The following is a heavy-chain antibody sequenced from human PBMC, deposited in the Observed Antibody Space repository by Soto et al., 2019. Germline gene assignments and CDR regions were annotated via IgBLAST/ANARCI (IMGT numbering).Heavy chain of an antibody. CDR1: GFTFSSYW. D-gene: IGHD2-2*01. J-gene: IGHJ6*03. CDR2: TNSDGSST. Sequence: PGGSLRLSCAASGFTFSSYWMHWVRQAPGKGLVWVSRTNSDGSSTSYADSVKGRFTISRDNAKNTLYLQMNSLRAEDTAVYYCARDRVLYCSSTSCYANYYYMDVWGKGTTVTVSS. V-gene: IGHV3-74*01. CDR3: ARDRVLYCSSTSCYANYYYMDV.